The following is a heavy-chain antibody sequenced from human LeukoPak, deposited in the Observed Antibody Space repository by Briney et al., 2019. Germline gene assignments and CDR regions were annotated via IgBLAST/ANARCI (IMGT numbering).Heavy chain of an antibody. J-gene: IGHJ4*02. CDR1: GFTFSSYA. CDR2: VSGSGGST. D-gene: IGHD3-10*01. CDR3: AKEASFYYGSGSYYFDY. Sequence: QPGGSLRLSCTASGFTFSSYAMSWVRQAPGQGLEWVSGVSGSGGSTYYADSMKGQFTISRDNSKNTLHLQMNSLRGEDTAVYYCAKEASFYYGSGSYYFDYWGQGTLVTVSS. V-gene: IGHV3-23*01.